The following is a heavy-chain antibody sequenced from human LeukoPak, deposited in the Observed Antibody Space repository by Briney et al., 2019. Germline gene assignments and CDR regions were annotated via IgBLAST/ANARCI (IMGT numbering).Heavy chain of an antibody. CDR1: GSTFNTYT. CDR3: ARGLGIAVAGTSGDY. V-gene: IGHV3-48*04. Sequence: GGSLRLSCAASGSTFNTYTMNWVRQAPGKGRERVSYISSSGSTIYYADSVKGRFTISRDNAKNSLYLQMNSLRAEDTAVYYCARGLGIAVAGTSGDYWGQGTLVTVSS. CDR2: ISSSGSTI. D-gene: IGHD6-19*01. J-gene: IGHJ4*02.